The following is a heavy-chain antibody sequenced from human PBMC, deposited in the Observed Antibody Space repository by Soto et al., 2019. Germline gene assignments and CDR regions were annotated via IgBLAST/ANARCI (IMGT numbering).Heavy chain of an antibody. Sequence: QVQLQQWGAGLLKPSETLSLTCAVYGGSFSGYYWSWIRQPPGKGLEWIGEINHSGSTNYNPSLKSRFTISVDTSKNQFSLKLSSVTAADTAVYYCARGGRRIAFDIWGQGTMVTVSS. V-gene: IGHV4-34*01. J-gene: IGHJ3*02. CDR1: GGSFSGYY. CDR2: INHSGST. CDR3: ARGGRRIAFDI.